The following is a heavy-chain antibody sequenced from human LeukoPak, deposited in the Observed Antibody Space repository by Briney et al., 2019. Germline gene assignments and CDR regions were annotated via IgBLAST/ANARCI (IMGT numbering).Heavy chain of an antibody. CDR2: IKQDGSEK. CDR1: GFTFSDYY. V-gene: IGHV3-7*01. D-gene: IGHD2-2*01. Sequence: PGGSLRLSCAASGFTFSDYYMSWIRQAPGKGLEWVANIKQDGSEKYYVDSVKGRFTISRDNAKNSLYLQMNSLRAEDTAVYYCAREPIVVVPAAMRENWFDPWGQGTLVTVSS. CDR3: AREPIVVVPAAMRENWFDP. J-gene: IGHJ5*02.